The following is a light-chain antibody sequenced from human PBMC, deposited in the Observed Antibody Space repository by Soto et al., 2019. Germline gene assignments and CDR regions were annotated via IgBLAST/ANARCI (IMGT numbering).Light chain of an antibody. V-gene: IGKV1-5*03. CDR3: LQYDNSWT. CDR1: QSISTW. CDR2: RAS. Sequence: DIQMTQSPSTLSAFVGDRVSVTCRASQSISTWLAWYQQKPGQAPKLLIYRASSLQSGVPSRFSGSGSGTDFPLTSSSLPTDDFATYYCLQYDNSWTFGQGTKVEIK. J-gene: IGKJ1*01.